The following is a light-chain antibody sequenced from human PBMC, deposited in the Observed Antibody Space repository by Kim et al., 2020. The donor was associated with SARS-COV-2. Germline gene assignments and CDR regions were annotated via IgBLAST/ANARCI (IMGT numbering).Light chain of an antibody. Sequence: EIVMTQSPATLSLSPGERATLSCRASQSVSSTLAWYQQKPGQAPRLLIYGASTRATGIPARFGGSGSGTEFTLTISSLQSEDFAVYYCQQYNNWPPITFGGGTQVDIK. V-gene: IGKV3-15*01. CDR2: GAS. CDR3: QQYNNWPPIT. CDR1: QSVSST. J-gene: IGKJ4*01.